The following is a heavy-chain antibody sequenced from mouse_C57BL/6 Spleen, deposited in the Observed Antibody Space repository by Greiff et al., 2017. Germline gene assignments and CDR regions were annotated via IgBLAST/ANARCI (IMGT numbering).Heavy chain of an antibody. J-gene: IGHJ4*01. CDR2: IDPETGGT. CDR3: TRRGGYDHYAMDY. D-gene: IGHD2-3*01. V-gene: IGHV1-15*01. CDR1: GYTFTDYE. Sequence: QVQLKQSGAELVRPGASVTLSCKASGYTFTDYEMHWVKQTPVHGLEWIGAIDPETGGTAYNQKFKGKAILTADKSSSTASMELRSLTSEDSAVYYCTRRGGYDHYAMDYWGQGTSVTVSS.